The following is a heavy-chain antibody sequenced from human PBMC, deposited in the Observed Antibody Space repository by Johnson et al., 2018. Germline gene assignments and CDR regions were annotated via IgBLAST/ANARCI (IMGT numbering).Heavy chain of an antibody. CDR1: GGSISSDNW. Sequence: VQLVESGPGLVRXSGTXSLXCDVSGGSISSDNWWSWVSQPPGKGLEWIGEIHHSGNTDYNPSLQRRVTVSLERSKNQFSLSLTSVTAADTAVYYCARRQDFWSGYFDNWGQGTLVTVSS. CDR2: IHHSGNT. J-gene: IGHJ4*02. CDR3: ARRQDFWSGYFDN. D-gene: IGHD3-3*01. V-gene: IGHV4-4*02.